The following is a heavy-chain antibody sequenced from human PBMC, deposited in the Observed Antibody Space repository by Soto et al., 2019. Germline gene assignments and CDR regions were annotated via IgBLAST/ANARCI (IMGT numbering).Heavy chain of an antibody. CDR2: IWYDGSNK. D-gene: IGHD6-13*01. Sequence: QVQLVESGGGVVQPGRSLRLSCAASGFTFSSYGMHWVRQAPGKGLEWVAGIWYDGSNKYYADSVKGRFTISRDNFKNTRYQQMNSLRVEDTTVYYCARDRKFQQLGQYYYGMDVWGQGTTVTVSS. CDR1: GFTFSSYG. J-gene: IGHJ6*02. V-gene: IGHV3-33*01. CDR3: ARDRKFQQLGQYYYGMDV.